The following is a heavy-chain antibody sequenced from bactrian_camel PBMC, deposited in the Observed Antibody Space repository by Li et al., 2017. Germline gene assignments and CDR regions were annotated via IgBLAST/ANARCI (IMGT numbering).Heavy chain of an antibody. Sequence: HVQLVESGGGLVQPGESLRLSCVASGITFSRHDMSWVRQAPGKEVEWVVGITSLPSLFREASYADSVKGRFTISRDNAKNTMYLQMNSLKPDDAGTYYCAVAIRGMYGGTWFCHNRDGIDYWGEGTQVTVS. J-gene: IGHJ7*01. D-gene: IGHD7*01. CDR1: GITFSRHD. V-gene: IGHV3S6*01. CDR2: ITSLPSLFREA.